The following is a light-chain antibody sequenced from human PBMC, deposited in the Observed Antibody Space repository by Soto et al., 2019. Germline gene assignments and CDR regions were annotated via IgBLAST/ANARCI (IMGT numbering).Light chain of an antibody. CDR1: QSISSY. Sequence: DIQMTHSPSSLSASLGDRVTITCRASQSISSYLNLYQQKPGKAPQLLIYAASSLQSGVPSRFSGSGSGTDFTLTISSLQPEDFATYYCQQSYSTPTFGQGTRLEI. J-gene: IGKJ5*01. V-gene: IGKV1-39*01. CDR2: AAS. CDR3: QQSYSTPT.